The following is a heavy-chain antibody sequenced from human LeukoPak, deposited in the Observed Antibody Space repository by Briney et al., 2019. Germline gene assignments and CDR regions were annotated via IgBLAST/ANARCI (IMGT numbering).Heavy chain of an antibody. CDR1: GGSFSGYY. V-gene: IGHV4-34*01. D-gene: IGHD3-10*01. Sequence: SETLSLTCAVYGGSFSGYYWSWIRQPPGKGLEWIGEINHSGSTNYNPSLKSRVTISVDTSKNQFSLELSSVTAADTAVYYCARAGRWLWFGVHLWDRGTLVTVSS. CDR2: INHSGST. J-gene: IGHJ2*01. CDR3: ARAGRWLWFGVHL.